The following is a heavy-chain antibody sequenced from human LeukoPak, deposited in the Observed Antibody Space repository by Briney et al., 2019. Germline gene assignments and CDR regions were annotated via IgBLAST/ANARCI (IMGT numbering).Heavy chain of an antibody. J-gene: IGHJ6*04. CDR3: AELGITMIGGV. Sequence: GGSLRLSCAASGFTFSDYEMNWVRQAPGKGLEWLSHISISGTTVHYADSVKGRFTISRDNAKNSLYLQMNSLRAEDTAVYYCAELGITMIGGVWGKGTTVTISS. D-gene: IGHD3-10*02. V-gene: IGHV3-48*03. CDR1: GFTFSDYE. CDR2: ISISGTTV.